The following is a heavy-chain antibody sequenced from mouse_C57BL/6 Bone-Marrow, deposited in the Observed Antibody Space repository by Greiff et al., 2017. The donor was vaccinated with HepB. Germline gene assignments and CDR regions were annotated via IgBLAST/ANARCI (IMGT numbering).Heavy chain of an antibody. Sequence: EVKVEESGPGLVKPSQSLSLTCSVTGYSITSGYYWNWIRQFPGNKLEWMGYISYDGSNNYNPSLKNRISITRDTSKNQFFLKLNSVTTEDTATYYCAREDYGSSYWYFDVWGTGTTVTVSS. CDR1: GYSITSGYY. J-gene: IGHJ1*03. CDR2: ISYDGSN. D-gene: IGHD1-1*01. V-gene: IGHV3-6*01. CDR3: AREDYGSSYWYFDV.